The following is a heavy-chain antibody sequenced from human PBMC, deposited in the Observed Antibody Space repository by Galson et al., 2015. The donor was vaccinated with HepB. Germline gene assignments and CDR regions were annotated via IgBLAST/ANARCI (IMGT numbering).Heavy chain of an antibody. Sequence: ETLSLTCAVYGGSFSGYYWSWIRQPPGKGLEWIGEINHSGSTNYNPSLKSRVTISVDTSKNQFSLKLSSVTAADTAVYYCARGRIFDLWGRGTLVTVSS. CDR1: GGSFSGYY. CDR3: ARGRIFDL. CDR2: INHSGST. V-gene: IGHV4-34*01. J-gene: IGHJ2*01.